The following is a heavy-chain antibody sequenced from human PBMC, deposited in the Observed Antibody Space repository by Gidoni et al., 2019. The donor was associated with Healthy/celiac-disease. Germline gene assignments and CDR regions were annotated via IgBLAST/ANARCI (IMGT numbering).Heavy chain of an antibody. CDR2: LFYSGRT. V-gene: IGHV4-39*01. CDR1: GGSISRSSYY. J-gene: IGHJ4*02. D-gene: IGHD2-21*02. Sequence: QLQLQESRPGLVKPSETRSLTCPVHGGSISRSSYYWGWLRQPPEKGLEWIGRLFYSGRTYCNPSLKSRVTISVDTSKNQFSLKLSSVTAADTAVYYCARQGPSSYCGGDCWFFDYWGQGTLVTVSS. CDR3: ARQGPSSYCGGDCWFFDY.